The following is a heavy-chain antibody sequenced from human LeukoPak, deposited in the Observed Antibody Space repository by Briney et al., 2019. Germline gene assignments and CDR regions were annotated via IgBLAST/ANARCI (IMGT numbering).Heavy chain of an antibody. CDR3: AKDLGYYYGSGNYYTHFDY. V-gene: IGHV3-23*01. J-gene: IGHJ4*02. CDR1: GFTFTSYA. Sequence: GGSLRLSCAASGFTFTSYAMGWVRQAPGKGLEWVPSISGRGDVTYYADSVKGRFTFSRDNSKNTLYLHMNNLRTEDTAVYYCAKDLGYYYGSGNYYTHFDYWGQGTLVTVSS. D-gene: IGHD3-10*01. CDR2: ISGRGDVT.